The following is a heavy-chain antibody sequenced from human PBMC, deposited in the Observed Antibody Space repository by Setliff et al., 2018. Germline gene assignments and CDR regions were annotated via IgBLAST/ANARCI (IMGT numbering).Heavy chain of an antibody. D-gene: IGHD1-7*01. V-gene: IGHV3-23*01. CDR3: VRDGGILTGTTGDY. J-gene: IGHJ4*02. CDR2: IDSNGGGT. Sequence: PGGSLRLSCAASGFTFTNYAMSWVRQAPGKGLEWVSAIDSNGGGTFYADSVKGRFTISRDNAKNSLSLQLNNLRAEDTAVYYCVRDGGILTGTTGDYWGQGILVTVSS. CDR1: GFTFTNYA.